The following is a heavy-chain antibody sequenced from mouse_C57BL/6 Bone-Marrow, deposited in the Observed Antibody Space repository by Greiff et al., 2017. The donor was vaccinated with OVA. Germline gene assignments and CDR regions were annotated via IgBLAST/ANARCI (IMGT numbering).Heavy chain of an antibody. CDR2: IDPEDGET. Sequence: EVHLVESGAELVKPGASVKLSCTASGFNIKDYYMHWVKQRTEQGLEWIGRIDPEDGETEYAPKFQGKATITADTSSNTAYLQLSSLTSEDTAVYYCARLDSSGYREAYWGQGTLVTVSA. CDR3: ARLDSSGYREAY. CDR1: GFNIKDYY. V-gene: IGHV14-2*01. J-gene: IGHJ3*01. D-gene: IGHD3-2*02.